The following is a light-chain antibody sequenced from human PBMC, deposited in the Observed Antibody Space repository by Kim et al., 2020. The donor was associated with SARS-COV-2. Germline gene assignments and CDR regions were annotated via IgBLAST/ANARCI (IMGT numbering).Light chain of an antibody. CDR2: DNN. CDR1: SSNIGNNS. CDR3: GTWDSSLSAVV. V-gene: IGLV1-51*01. Sequence: GQKVTISCSGSSSNIGNNSVSWYQQLPGTAPNLLIYDNNKRPSGIPDRFSGSKSGTSATLGITGLQTGDEADYYCGTWDSSLSAVVFGGGTQLTVL. J-gene: IGLJ2*01.